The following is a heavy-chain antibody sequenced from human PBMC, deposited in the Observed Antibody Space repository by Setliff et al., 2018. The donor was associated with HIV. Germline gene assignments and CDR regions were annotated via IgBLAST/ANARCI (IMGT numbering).Heavy chain of an antibody. V-gene: IGHV3-23*01. CDR1: GLTFSSYA. CDR2: SSGRSENT. CDR3: EKVEIASRPRGFDY. J-gene: IGHJ4*02. Sequence: GGSLRLSCAASGLTFSSYAMSWVRQAPGKGLEWVSGSSGRSENTFYADSGKGRFTISRDNSLSTVYLQMNSLRAEDTAVYYCEKVEIASRPRGFDYWGQGTLVTVSS. D-gene: IGHD6-6*01.